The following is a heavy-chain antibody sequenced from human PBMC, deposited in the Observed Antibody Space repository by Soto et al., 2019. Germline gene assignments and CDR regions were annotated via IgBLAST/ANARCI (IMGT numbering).Heavy chain of an antibody. CDR2: IKGQTDGGTT. D-gene: IGHD3-22*01. J-gene: IGHJ5*01. Sequence: EVHLVESGGGLVKPGGSLRLSCAASGFTFSNAWINWVRQAPGKGLEWVGRIKGQTDGGTTAFAAPVKGRFAISRDDSKDMVYLQMNSLKTDDTGIYFWTTDSYSTMIVVRVYSWCHGTMVTVSS. CDR1: GFTFSNAW. V-gene: IGHV3-15*07. CDR3: TTDSYSTMIVVRVYS.